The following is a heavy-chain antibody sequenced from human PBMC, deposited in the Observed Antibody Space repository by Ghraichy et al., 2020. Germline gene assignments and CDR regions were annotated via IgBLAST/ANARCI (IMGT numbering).Heavy chain of an antibody. Sequence: SETLSLTCAVYGGSFSGYYWSWIRQPPGKGLEWIGEINHSGSTNYNPSLKSRVTISVDTSKNQFSLKLSSVTAADTAVYYCARGRVCSGGSCYSGFDYWGQGTLVTVSS. CDR3: ARGRVCSGGSCYSGFDY. D-gene: IGHD2-15*01. CDR1: GGSFSGYY. V-gene: IGHV4-34*01. CDR2: INHSGST. J-gene: IGHJ4*02.